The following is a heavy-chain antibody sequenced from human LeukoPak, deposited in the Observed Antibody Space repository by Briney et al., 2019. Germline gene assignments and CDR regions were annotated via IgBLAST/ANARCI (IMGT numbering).Heavy chain of an antibody. J-gene: IGHJ4*02. CDR3: ARDWTGTNPGYFDY. CDR1: GGSISSYY. CDR2: IYYSGST. V-gene: IGHV4-59*01. D-gene: IGHD3/OR15-3a*01. Sequence: PSETLSLTCTVSGGSISSYYWSWIRRPPGKGLEWIGYIYYSGSTNYNPSLKSRVTISVDTSKNQFSLKLSSVTAADTAVYYCARDWTGTNPGYFDYWGQGTLVTVSS.